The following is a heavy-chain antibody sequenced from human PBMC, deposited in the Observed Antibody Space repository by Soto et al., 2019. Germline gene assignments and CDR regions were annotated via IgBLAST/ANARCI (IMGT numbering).Heavy chain of an antibody. Sequence: SGGSLRLSCAASGFTFTDYYVSWLRQAPGKGLEWLAYISVASTYTNYADSVKGRFTISRDNTKRSVYLQMNSLRAEDTAVYYCARKNWPFDYWGQGTLVTVSS. V-gene: IGHV3-11*06. J-gene: IGHJ4*02. D-gene: IGHD1-1*01. CDR1: GFTFTDYY. CDR2: ISVASTYT. CDR3: ARKNWPFDY.